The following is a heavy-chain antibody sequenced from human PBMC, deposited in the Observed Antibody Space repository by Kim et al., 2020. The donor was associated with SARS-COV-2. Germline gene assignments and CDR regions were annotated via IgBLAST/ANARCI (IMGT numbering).Heavy chain of an antibody. CDR2: IYYSGST. J-gene: IGHJ5*02. Sequence: SETLSLTCTVSGGSISSYYWSWIRQPPGKGLEWIGYIYYSGSTNYNPSLKSRVTISVDTSKNQFSLKLSSVTAADTAVYYCARGITIFGVSWFDPWGQGTLVTVSS. V-gene: IGHV4-59*13. CDR1: GGSISSYY. D-gene: IGHD3-3*01. CDR3: ARGITIFGVSWFDP.